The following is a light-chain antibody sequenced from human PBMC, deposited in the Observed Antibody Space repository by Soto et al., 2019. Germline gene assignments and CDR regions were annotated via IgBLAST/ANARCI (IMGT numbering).Light chain of an antibody. Sequence: NFMLTQPHSVSESPGKTVTISCTGSSGSIASNYVQWYQQRPGSAPTTVIYEDNQRPSGVPDRFSGSIDISSNSASLTISGLKTEDEADSYCQSYDSSLWVFGGGTKLTVL. J-gene: IGLJ3*02. CDR2: EDN. CDR1: SGSIASNY. V-gene: IGLV6-57*02. CDR3: QSYDSSLWV.